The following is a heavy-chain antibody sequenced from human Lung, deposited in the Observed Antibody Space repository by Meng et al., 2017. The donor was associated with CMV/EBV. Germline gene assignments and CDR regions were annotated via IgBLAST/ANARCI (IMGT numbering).Heavy chain of an antibody. CDR2: IHPNNGAT. J-gene: IGHJ4*02. Sequence: ASVKVSXKTSGYTFAGFYLHWVRQAPGQGLQWMGWIHPNNGATKYLQKFQGRLTMTGDTSINTSYLELRRLKSDDTALYYCARCGSRDLCSFDSWGQGNLVXVSS. CDR1: GYTFAGFY. V-gene: IGHV1-2*02. CDR3: ARCGSRDLCSFDS. D-gene: IGHD1-26*01.